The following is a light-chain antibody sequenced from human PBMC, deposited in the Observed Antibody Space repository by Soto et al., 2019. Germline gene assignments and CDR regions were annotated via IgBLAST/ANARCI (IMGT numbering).Light chain of an antibody. J-gene: IGKJ1*01. CDR1: QSVSSW. V-gene: IGKV1-5*03. CDR3: QQYNSDSGT. Sequence: DIQMTQSPSTLSASVGDRVTITCRASQSVSSWLAWYQQKPGKAPKLLIYKASSLESGVPSRFSGSGSGTEFTLTISSLQPDDFETYYCQQYNSDSGTFGQGTKVDIK. CDR2: KAS.